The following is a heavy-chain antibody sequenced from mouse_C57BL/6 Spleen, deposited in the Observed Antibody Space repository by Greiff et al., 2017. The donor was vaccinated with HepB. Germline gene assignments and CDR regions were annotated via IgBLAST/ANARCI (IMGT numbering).Heavy chain of an antibody. D-gene: IGHD2-3*01. Sequence: QVQLQQSGAELVRPGTSVKMSCKASGYTFTNYWIGWAKQRPGHGLEWIGDIYPGGGYTNYNEKFKGKATQTADKSSSTAYMQFSSLTSEDSAIYYCARKGNRDGYNVRYFDYWGQGTTLTVSS. CDR3: ARKGNRDGYNVRYFDY. J-gene: IGHJ2*01. CDR2: IYPGGGYT. CDR1: GYTFTNYW. V-gene: IGHV1-63*01.